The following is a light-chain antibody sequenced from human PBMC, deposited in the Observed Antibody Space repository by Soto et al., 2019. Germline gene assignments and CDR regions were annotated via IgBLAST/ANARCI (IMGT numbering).Light chain of an antibody. Sequence: QSALTQPPSASATPGQRVTISCSGSSSNIGVNYVYWYQQLPGTAPKNLIYRNDQRPSGVPDRFSGSKSGTSASLAISGLQSEDEADYYCAAWDDSLSVRLFGGGTTLTVL. J-gene: IGLJ3*02. CDR1: SSNIGVNY. CDR2: RND. V-gene: IGLV1-47*01. CDR3: AAWDDSLSVRL.